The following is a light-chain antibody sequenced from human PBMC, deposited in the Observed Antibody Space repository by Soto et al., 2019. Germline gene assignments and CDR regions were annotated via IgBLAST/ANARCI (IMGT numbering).Light chain of an antibody. CDR3: SSYTSSITVDVV. CDR1: SSDVGGYDY. Sequence: QSVLTQPASVSGSPGQSITISCSGTSSDVGGYDYVSWYQHFPGKAPKLIIYEVSNRPSGVSNRFSGSKSGNTASLTISGLQAEDEADYYCSSYTSSITVDVVFGGGPKLTVL. J-gene: IGLJ2*01. CDR2: EVS. V-gene: IGLV2-14*01.